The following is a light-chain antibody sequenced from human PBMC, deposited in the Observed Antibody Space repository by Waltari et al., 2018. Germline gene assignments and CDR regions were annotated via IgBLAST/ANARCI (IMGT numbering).Light chain of an antibody. V-gene: IGKV1-33*01. CDR3: QQYKKFPRT. J-gene: IGKJ5*01. CDR2: DAS. Sequence: DLQMTQSPTSLSAYVGDRVTITCQASQDISKFLNWYQQKPGKAPKLLIYDASNLETGVPSRFSGGGSGTDFTFTINSLQPEDIATYDCQQYKKFPRTFGQGTRLEIK. CDR1: QDISKF.